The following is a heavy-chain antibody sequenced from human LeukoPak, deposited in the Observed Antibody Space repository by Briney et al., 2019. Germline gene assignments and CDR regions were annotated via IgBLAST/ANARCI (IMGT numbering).Heavy chain of an antibody. D-gene: IGHD2-15*01. Sequence: PGASLRLACAASGFTFSSYSMRSVRQAPGKGLEWVSSISRSSSYIYYADSVKGRFTISRDNAKNSLYLQMNSLRAEDTAVYYCARDLVVAPTTWFDPWGEGTLVSVSS. V-gene: IGHV3-21*01. J-gene: IGHJ5*02. CDR3: ARDLVVAPTTWFDP. CDR2: ISRSSSYI. CDR1: GFTFSSYS.